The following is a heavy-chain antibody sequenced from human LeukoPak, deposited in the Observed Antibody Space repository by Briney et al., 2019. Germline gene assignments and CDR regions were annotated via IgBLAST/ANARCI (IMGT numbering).Heavy chain of an antibody. V-gene: IGHV3-74*03. J-gene: IGHJ4*02. CDR1: GFPLTNYA. CDR3: AREAPCGTDCSFYQDF. CDR2: LGADEYTT. D-gene: IGHD2-21*02. Sequence: PGGSLRLSCAVSGFPLTNYAMHWVRQAPGMGPLWLSRLGADEYTTTYADSVEGRFTISRDDAQNTLYLRMFSLRADDAAVYYCAREAPCGTDCSFYQDFWGQGTLVTVSS.